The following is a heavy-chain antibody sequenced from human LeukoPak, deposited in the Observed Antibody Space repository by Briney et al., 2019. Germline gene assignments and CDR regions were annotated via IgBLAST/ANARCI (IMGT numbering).Heavy chain of an antibody. CDR2: ISPTSGGT. V-gene: IGHV1-2*02. D-gene: IGHD6-13*01. J-gene: IGHJ4*02. CDR1: GGTFSSYA. Sequence: ASVKVSCKASGGTFSSYAISWVRQAPGQGLEWMGWISPTSGGTNYAQKFQGRVTMTRDTSISTAYMELSRLRSDDTAVYYCARAGIADYWGQGTLVTVSS. CDR3: ARAGIADY.